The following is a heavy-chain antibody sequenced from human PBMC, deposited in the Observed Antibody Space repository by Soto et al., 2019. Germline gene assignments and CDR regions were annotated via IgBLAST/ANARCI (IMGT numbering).Heavy chain of an antibody. CDR1: GDTFTTYD. V-gene: IGHV1-8*01. J-gene: IGHJ4*02. D-gene: IGHD3-10*01. CDR3: ARGRASGSYYLLDY. CDR2: INPNSGNI. Sequence: ASVKVSCKASGDTFTTYDINWVRQATGHGLEWMGWINPNSGNIGYAQRFQGRVTMTWDTAIRTAYMEVSSLRSDDTAVYYCARGRASGSYYLLDYWGQGTLVTVSS.